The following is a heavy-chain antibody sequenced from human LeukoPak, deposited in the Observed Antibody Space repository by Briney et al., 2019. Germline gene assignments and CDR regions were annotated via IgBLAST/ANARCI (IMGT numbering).Heavy chain of an antibody. Sequence: ASVKVSCKASGYTFNTYGITWVRQAPGQGLEWMGWISGYNGKTKYAQKLQDRVTMTAGTSTTTAYMELRSLTSDDTAVYYCARAGAVVDNWFDPWGQGTLVTVSS. D-gene: IGHD2-15*01. CDR3: ARAGAVVDNWFDP. CDR1: GYTFNTYG. CDR2: ISGYNGKT. J-gene: IGHJ5*02. V-gene: IGHV1-18*01.